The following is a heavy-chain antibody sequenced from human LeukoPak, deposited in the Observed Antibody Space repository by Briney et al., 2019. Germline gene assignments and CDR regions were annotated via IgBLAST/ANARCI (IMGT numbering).Heavy chain of an antibody. V-gene: IGHV4-4*07. Sequence: SETLSLTCTVSGGSISSYYWSWIRQPAGKGLEWLGRIYTSGSTNYNPSLKSRVTMSVDTSKNQFSLKLSSVTAADTAVYYCARQVTPYYYYYMDVWGKGTTVTISS. J-gene: IGHJ6*03. CDR2: IYTSGST. CDR1: GGSISSYY. CDR3: ARQVTPYYYYYMDV. D-gene: IGHD2-21*02.